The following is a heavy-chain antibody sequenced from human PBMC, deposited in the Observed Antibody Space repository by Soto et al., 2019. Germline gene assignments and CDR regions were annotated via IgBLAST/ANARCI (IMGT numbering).Heavy chain of an antibody. CDR2: ISYDGSNK. J-gene: IGHJ6*02. Sequence: QVQLVESGGGVVQPGRSLRLSCAASGVTFSSYGMHWVRQAPVKGLEWVAVISYDGSNKYYADSVKGRFTISRDNSTNTLYLQMNSLRAEDTAVYYCAKDERYFVYYYGMDVWGQGTTVTVSS. D-gene: IGHD3-9*01. CDR1: GVTFSSYG. V-gene: IGHV3-30*18. CDR3: AKDERYFVYYYGMDV.